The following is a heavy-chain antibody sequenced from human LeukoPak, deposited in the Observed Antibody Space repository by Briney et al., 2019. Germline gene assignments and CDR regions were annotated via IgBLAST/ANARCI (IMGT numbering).Heavy chain of an antibody. J-gene: IGHJ5*02. Sequence: ASVKVSCKASGGTFSSYAISWVRQAPGQGLEWMGGIIPIFGTANYAQKFQGRVTITADESTSTAYMELSSLRSEDTAVYYCARVALSRYCSSTSCPYNWFDPWGQGTLVTVSS. V-gene: IGHV1-69*13. CDR1: GGTFSSYA. CDR3: ARVALSRYCSSTSCPYNWFDP. D-gene: IGHD2-2*01. CDR2: IIPIFGTA.